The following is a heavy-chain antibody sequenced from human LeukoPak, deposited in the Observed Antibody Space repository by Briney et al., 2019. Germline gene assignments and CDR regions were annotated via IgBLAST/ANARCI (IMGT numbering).Heavy chain of an antibody. Sequence: QAGGSLRLSCAASGFTFSSYAMSWVRQVPGKGLEWVSGIPGSGDGTYYADSVRGRFTISRDNSKNTVDLQMNGLRADDTAVYYCAKESAVAGIPYFDYWGQGTLVTVSS. V-gene: IGHV3-23*01. CDR3: AKESAVAGIPYFDY. CDR1: GFTFSSYA. J-gene: IGHJ4*02. D-gene: IGHD6-19*01. CDR2: IPGSGDGT.